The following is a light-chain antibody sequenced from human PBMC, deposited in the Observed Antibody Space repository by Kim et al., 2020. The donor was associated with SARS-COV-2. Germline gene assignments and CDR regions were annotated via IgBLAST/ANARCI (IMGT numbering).Light chain of an antibody. Sequence: SSELTQDPAVSVALGQTVRITCQGDSLRSYYASWYQQKPGQAPVLVIYGKNNRPSGIPDRFSGSSSGNTASLTITGAQAEDEADYYCNSPDSSGNPNVVF. CDR3: NSPDSSGNPNVV. V-gene: IGLV3-19*01. CDR1: SLRSYY. J-gene: IGLJ2*01. CDR2: GKN.